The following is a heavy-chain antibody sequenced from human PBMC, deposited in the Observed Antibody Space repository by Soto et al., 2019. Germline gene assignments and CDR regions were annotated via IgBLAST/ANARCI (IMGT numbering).Heavy chain of an antibody. D-gene: IGHD6-6*01. Sequence: SETLSLTCTVSGGSISSGGYYWSWIRQHPGKGLEWIGYIYYSGSTYYNPSLKSRVTISVDTSKNQFSLKLSSVTAADTAVYYCARAEYSSSSLVNWFDPWGQGTLVTVSS. V-gene: IGHV4-31*03. CDR3: ARAEYSSSSLVNWFDP. CDR1: GGSISSGGYY. J-gene: IGHJ5*02. CDR2: IYYSGST.